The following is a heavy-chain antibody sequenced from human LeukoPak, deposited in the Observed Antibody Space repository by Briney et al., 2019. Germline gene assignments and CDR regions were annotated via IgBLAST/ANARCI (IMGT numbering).Heavy chain of an antibody. Sequence: PSETLSLTCAVYGGSFSGYYWSWIRQPPGKGLEWIGEINHSGSTNYNPSLKSRVTISVDTSKNQFSLKLSSVTAADTAVYYCARGVAPLRYYGMDVWGQGTTVTVSS. CDR2: INHSGST. CDR3: ARGVAPLRYYGMDV. D-gene: IGHD2-15*01. CDR1: GGSFSGYY. J-gene: IGHJ6*02. V-gene: IGHV4-34*01.